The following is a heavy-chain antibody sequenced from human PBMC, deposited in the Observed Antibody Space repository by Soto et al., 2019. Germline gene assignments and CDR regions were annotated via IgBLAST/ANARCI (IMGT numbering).Heavy chain of an antibody. CDR2: ISGSGGST. D-gene: IGHD6-13*01. CDR3: AKDDRIAAAGTGCFDY. CDR1: GFTFSSYA. V-gene: IGHV3-23*01. Sequence: GGSLRLSCAASGFTFSSYAMSWVRQAPGKGLEWVSAISGSGGSTYYADSVKGRFTISRDNSKNTLYLQMNSLRADDTAVYYCAKDDRIAAAGTGCFDYWGQGTLVTVSS. J-gene: IGHJ4*02.